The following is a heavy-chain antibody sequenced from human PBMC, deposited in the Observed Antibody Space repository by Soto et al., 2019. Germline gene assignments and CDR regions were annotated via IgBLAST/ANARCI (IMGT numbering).Heavy chain of an antibody. CDR1: GGSISSGDYY. V-gene: IGHV4-30-4*01. D-gene: IGHD3-10*01. Sequence: QVQLQESGPGLVKPSQTLSLTCTVSGGSISSGDYYWSWIRQPPGKGLEWIGYIYYSGSTYYNPSLKSRVTISVDTSKNQFSLKLSSVTAADTAVHYCARVRGLVRGNIGVDYWGQGTLVTVSS. CDR2: IYYSGST. J-gene: IGHJ4*02. CDR3: ARVRGLVRGNIGVDY.